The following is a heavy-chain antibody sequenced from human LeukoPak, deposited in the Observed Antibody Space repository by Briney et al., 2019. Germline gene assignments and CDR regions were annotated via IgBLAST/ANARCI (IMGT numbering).Heavy chain of an antibody. V-gene: IGHV1-18*01. Sequence: ASVKVSCKTSGYTFTNYGINWVRQAPAQGLEWMGGISAHSGNTNYAQRFQGRVTMTADTSTSTAYVDLRSLRSDDTAVYFCTRDPQREGVYNLGAFEYWGEGAPVTDSS. CDR3: TRDPQREGVYNLGAFEY. J-gene: IGHJ4*02. CDR1: GYTFTNYG. D-gene: IGHD3-16*01. CDR2: ISAHSGNT.